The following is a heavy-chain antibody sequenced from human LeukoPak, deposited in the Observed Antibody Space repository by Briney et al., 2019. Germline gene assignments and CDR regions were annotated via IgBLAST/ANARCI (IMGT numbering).Heavy chain of an antibody. Sequence: GASVNVSFKASGGTFTSYAISWVGQAPGQGGEGMGGIIPIFGTANYTQKFQGRVTITAHKSTSTAYMELSSLRSEDTAVYYCAREKPGAFDYWGQGTLVTVSS. D-gene: IGHD1-14*01. J-gene: IGHJ4*02. CDR2: IIPIFGTA. CDR1: GGTFTSYA. V-gene: IGHV1-69*06. CDR3: AREKPGAFDY.